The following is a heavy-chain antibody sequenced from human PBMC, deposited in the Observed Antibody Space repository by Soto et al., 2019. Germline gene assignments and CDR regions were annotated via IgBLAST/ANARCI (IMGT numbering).Heavy chain of an antibody. CDR2: ISSSSSYI. CDR3: ARVLDPLNVALDY. CDR1: GFTFSSYS. V-gene: IGHV3-21*01. Sequence: GGSLRLSCAASGFTFSSYSMNWVRQAPGKGLEWVSSISSSSSYIYYADSVKGRFTISRDNAKNSLYLQMNSLRAEDTAVYYCARVLDPLNVALDYWGQGTLVTVSS. J-gene: IGHJ4*02. D-gene: IGHD1-1*01.